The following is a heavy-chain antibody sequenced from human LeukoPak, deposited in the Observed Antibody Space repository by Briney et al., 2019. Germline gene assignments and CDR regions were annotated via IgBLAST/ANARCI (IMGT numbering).Heavy chain of an antibody. J-gene: IGHJ2*01. Sequence: SETLSLTCAAHVGSFSDYSWSSIRQPPGKGLEWIGEINHSGIANYNPSLKSRVTISVDPSKNQFSLKVTYVTAADTAVYYCARVGFDIWGRGTLVTVSS. V-gene: IGHV4-34*01. CDR3: ARVGFDI. CDR2: INHSGIA. CDR1: VGSFSDYS.